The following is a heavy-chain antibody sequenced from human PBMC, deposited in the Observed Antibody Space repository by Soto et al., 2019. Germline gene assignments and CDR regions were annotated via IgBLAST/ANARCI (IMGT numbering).Heavy chain of an antibody. J-gene: IGHJ6*02. Sequence: QVQLVQSGAEVKKPGSSVKVSCKASGGTFSSYAISWVRQAPGQGLEWMGGIIPIFGTANYAQKFQGRVTITGDESTSTAYMELSSLRSEDTAVYYCARGSPDYCSGGSCHEKYGMDVWGQGTTVTVSS. D-gene: IGHD2-15*01. CDR1: GGTFSSYA. CDR2: IIPIFGTA. V-gene: IGHV1-69*12. CDR3: ARGSPDYCSGGSCHEKYGMDV.